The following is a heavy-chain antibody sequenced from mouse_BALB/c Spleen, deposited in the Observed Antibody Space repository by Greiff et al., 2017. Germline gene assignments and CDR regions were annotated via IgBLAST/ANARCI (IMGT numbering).Heavy chain of an antibody. J-gene: IGHJ1*01. V-gene: IGHV14-3*02. D-gene: IGHD1-1*01. CDR1: GFNIKDTY. CDR3: ARPTVVARYWYFDV. Sequence: VQLQQSGAELVKPGASVKLSCTASGFNIKDTYMHWVKQRPEQGLEWIGRIDPANGNTKYDPKFQGKATITADTSSNTAYLQLSSLTSEDTAVYYCARPTVVARYWYFDVWGAGTTVTVSS. CDR2: IDPANGNT.